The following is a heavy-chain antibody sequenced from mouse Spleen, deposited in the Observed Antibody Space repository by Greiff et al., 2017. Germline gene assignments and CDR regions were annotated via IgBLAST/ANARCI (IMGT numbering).Heavy chain of an antibody. J-gene: IGHJ4*01. CDR1: GFSFNTYA. D-gene: IGHD2-3*01. CDR2: IRSKSNNYAT. V-gene: IGHV10-1*01. Sequence: EVMLVESGGGLVQPKGSLKLSCAASGFSFNTYAMNWVRQAPGKGLEWVARIRSKSNNYATYYADSVKDRFTISRDDSESMLYLQMNNLKTEDTAMYYCVGDGYPLYAMDYWGQGTSVTVSS. CDR3: VGDGYPLYAMDY.